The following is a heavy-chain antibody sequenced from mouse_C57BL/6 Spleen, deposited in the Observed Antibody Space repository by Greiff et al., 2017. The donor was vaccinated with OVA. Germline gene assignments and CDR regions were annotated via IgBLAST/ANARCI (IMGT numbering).Heavy chain of an antibody. D-gene: IGHD2-4*01. J-gene: IGHJ2*01. V-gene: IGHV14-4*01. CDR3: TTRDYDFDF. CDR1: GFNIKDDY. CDR2: IDPENGDT. Sequence: EVQGVESGAELVRPGASVKLSCTASGFNIKDDYMHWVKQRPEQGLEWIGWIDPENGDTEYASKFQGKATITADTSSNTAYLQLSSLTSEDTAVYYCTTRDYDFDFWGQGTTLTVSS.